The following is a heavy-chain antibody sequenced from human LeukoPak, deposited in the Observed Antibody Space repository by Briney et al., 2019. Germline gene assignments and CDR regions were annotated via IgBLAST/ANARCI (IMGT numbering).Heavy chain of an antibody. V-gene: IGHV4-38-2*02. J-gene: IGHJ5*02. CDR3: ATESGWFDP. CDR1: GYSISSGYY. Sequence: KSSETLSLTCTVSGYSISSGYYWGWIRQPPVKGLEWIGSIYHSGSTYYNPSLKSRVTISVDTSKNQFSLKLSSVTAADTAVYYCATESGWFDPWGQGTLVTVSS. CDR2: IYHSGST.